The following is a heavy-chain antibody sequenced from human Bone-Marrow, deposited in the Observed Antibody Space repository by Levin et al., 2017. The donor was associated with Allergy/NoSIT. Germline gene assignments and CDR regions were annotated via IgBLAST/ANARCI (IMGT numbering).Heavy chain of an antibody. D-gene: IGHD3-22*01. CDR2: IKPDGSDK. CDR1: GFTFGSYW. V-gene: IGHV3-7*01. Sequence: GASVKVSCAASGFTFGSYWMSWVRQAPGKGLEWVATIKPDGSDKYYVATVKGRVTISRDNAKNSLHLQMNSLRAEDTAVYFCARGHEKTYYYVSTVYPFDYWGQGTLVTVSS. CDR3: ARGHEKTYYYVSTVYPFDY. J-gene: IGHJ4*02.